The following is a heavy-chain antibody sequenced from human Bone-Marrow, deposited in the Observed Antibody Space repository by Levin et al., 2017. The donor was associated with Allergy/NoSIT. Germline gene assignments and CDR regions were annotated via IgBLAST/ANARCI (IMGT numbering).Heavy chain of an antibody. CDR1: GFNFGTYA. CDR3: VKSGARIAVAGRYYFDS. V-gene: IGHV3-23*02. Sequence: GESLKISCATSGFNFGTYAMNWVRQPPGKGLEWVAGIGNSGGNVYYGDSVTGRFSISRDNSKGTVFLQMNNLRVEDTAVYYCVKSGARIAVAGRYYFDSWGHGALVTVAS. D-gene: IGHD6-19*01. J-gene: IGHJ4*01. CDR2: IGNSGGNV.